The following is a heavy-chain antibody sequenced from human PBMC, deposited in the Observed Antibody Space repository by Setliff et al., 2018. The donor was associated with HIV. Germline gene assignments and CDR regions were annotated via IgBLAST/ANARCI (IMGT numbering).Heavy chain of an antibody. CDR1: GFTFDDYA. CDR2: ISWNSGNI. V-gene: IGHV3-9*01. J-gene: IGHJ4*02. D-gene: IGHD3-10*01. Sequence: SLKISCAASGFTFDDYAMHWVRQAPGKGLEWVSGISWNSGNIGYADSVKGRFTISRDNAKNSLYLQMNSLRAEDTALYYCTKGGYGSGSYYYFGNWGQGTLVTVSS. CDR3: TKGGYGSGSYYYFGN.